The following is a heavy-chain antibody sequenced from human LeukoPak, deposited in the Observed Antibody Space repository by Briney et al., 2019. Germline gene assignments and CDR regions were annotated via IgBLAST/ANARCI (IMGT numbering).Heavy chain of an antibody. CDR2: MNPNSGNT. CDR3: ARDLSLEPEYYYYYYMDV. J-gene: IGHJ6*03. D-gene: IGHD3-3*01. CDR1: GYTFTSYD. Sequence: ASVKVSCKASGYTFTSYDINWVRQATGQGLEWMGWMNPNSGNTGYAQKFQGRVTMTRNTSISTAYMELSSLRSEDTAVYYCARDLSLEPEYYYYYYMDVWGKGTTVTVSS. V-gene: IGHV1-8*01.